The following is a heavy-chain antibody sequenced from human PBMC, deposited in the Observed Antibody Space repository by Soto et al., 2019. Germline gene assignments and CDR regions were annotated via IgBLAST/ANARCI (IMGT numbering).Heavy chain of an antibody. CDR1: GGTFSSYT. Sequence: ASVKVSCKASGGTFSSYTISWVRQAPGQGLEWMGRIIANNGNTNYAQKLQGRVTMTTDKSTTTAYMELRSLRSDDTAVYYCAKVTRYTSPDYWGQGTLVTVSS. D-gene: IGHD6-13*01. V-gene: IGHV1-18*01. CDR3: AKVTRYTSPDY. J-gene: IGHJ4*02. CDR2: IIANNGNT.